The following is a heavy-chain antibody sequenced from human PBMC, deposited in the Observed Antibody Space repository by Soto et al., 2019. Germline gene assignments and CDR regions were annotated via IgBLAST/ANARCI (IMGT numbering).Heavy chain of an antibody. J-gene: IGHJ6*02. V-gene: IGHV4-34*01. D-gene: IGHD6-6*01. CDR3: ARVGSIAAHPSTYYYYGMDV. CDR1: GGSFSGYY. Sequence: SETLSLTCAVYGGSFSGYYWSWIRQPPGKGLEWIGEINHSGSTNYNPSLKSRVTISVDTSKNQSSLMLSSVTAADTAVYYCARVGSIAAHPSTYYYYGMDVWGQGTMVTVSS. CDR2: INHSGST.